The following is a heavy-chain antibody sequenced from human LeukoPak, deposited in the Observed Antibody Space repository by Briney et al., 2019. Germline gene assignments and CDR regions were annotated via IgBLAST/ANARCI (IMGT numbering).Heavy chain of an antibody. V-gene: IGHV3-48*01. CDR3: AKDRGAAARWFDP. D-gene: IGHD6-13*01. CDR2: ISSSGSTI. CDR1: GFTFSSYS. J-gene: IGHJ5*02. Sequence: GGSLRLSCAASGFTFSSYSMSWVRQAPGKGLDWVSYISSSGSTIYYADSVRGRFTISRDNSKNTLYLQMNSLRAEDTAVYYCAKDRGAAARWFDPWGQGTLVTVSS.